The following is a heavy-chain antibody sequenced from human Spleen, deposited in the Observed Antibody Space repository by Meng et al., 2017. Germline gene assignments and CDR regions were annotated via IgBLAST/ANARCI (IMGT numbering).Heavy chain of an antibody. CDR3: ARFYYDILTGTPYGMDV. Sequence: SETLSLTCTVSGGSISSSSYYWGWIRQPPGKGLEWIGYIYYSGTTNYNPSLKSRVTISVDTSKKQFSLKLSSVTAADTAVYYCARFYYDILTGTPYGMDVWGQGTTVTVSS. CDR2: IYYSGTT. CDR1: GGSISSSSYY. V-gene: IGHV4-61*05. D-gene: IGHD3-9*01. J-gene: IGHJ6*02.